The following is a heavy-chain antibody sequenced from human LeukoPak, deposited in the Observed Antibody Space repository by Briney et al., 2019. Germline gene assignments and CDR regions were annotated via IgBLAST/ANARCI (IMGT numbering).Heavy chain of an antibody. V-gene: IGHV1-2*02. CDR2: VNPNSGGT. CDR3: SRGAPTIAMTGTGLDY. CDR1: GYTFSDYY. J-gene: IGHJ4*02. D-gene: IGHD6-19*01. Sequence: VASVKVSCKASGYTFSDYYMHWVRQAPGQGLEWMGWVNPNSGGTNYAQKFQGRFTMTRDTSINTAYMEVSGLRSDDTAVYYCSRGAPTIAMTGTGLDYWGQGTLVAVSS.